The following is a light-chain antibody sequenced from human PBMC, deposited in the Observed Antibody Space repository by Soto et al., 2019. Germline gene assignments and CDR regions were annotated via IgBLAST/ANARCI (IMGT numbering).Light chain of an antibody. CDR3: LQAYNYPLT. CDR2: AAS. J-gene: IGKJ4*01. V-gene: IGKV1-6*01. CDR1: QSISSY. Sequence: IQMTQSPSSLSASVGDRVTITCRASQSISSYLHWYQQKPGKAPKLLIYAASNLQSGVPSTFSGSGSGTDFTLTISSLQPEDFATYYCLQAYNYPLTFGGGTKVEIK.